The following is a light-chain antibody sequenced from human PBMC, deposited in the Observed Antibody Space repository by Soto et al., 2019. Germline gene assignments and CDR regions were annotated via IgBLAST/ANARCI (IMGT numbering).Light chain of an antibody. J-gene: IGKJ4*01. CDR1: HTIATS. V-gene: IGKV1-12*01. Sequence: DIQMTQSPASLSASVGDRVTITCRASHTIATSLAWYQQKPGKAPKLLVYAASSLQSGIPSRFSGSGSGTEFTLTISSLQPEDFSTYYCQQANSFPLTFGGGNKVELK. CDR3: QQANSFPLT. CDR2: AAS.